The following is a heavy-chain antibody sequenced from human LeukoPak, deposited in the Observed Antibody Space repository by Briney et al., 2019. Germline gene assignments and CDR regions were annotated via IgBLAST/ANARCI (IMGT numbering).Heavy chain of an antibody. V-gene: IGHV5-51*01. CDR1: GYSFTSYW. CDR3: ARGEGVVPAAIFAPYFDY. D-gene: IGHD2-2*01. J-gene: IGHJ4*02. Sequence: GESLKISCKGSGYSFTSYWIGWVRQMPGKGLEWVGIIYPGDSDTRYSPSFQGQVTISADKSISTAYLQWGSLKASDTAMYYCARGEGVVPAAIFAPYFDYWGQGTLVTVSS. CDR2: IYPGDSDT.